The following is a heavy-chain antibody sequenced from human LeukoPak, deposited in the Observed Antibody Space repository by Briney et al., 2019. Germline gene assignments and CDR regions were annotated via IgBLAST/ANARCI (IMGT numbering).Heavy chain of an antibody. D-gene: IGHD2-15*01. CDR3: AKDYTGGSLDY. CDR2: IRHDASYK. V-gene: IGHV3-30*02. J-gene: IGHJ4*02. CDR1: GFAFSSYG. Sequence: PGGSLRLSCAASGFAFSSYGMHWVRQAPGKGLEWVAFIRHDASYKYYADSVKGRFTISRDNSKNTMYVQMNSLRAEDTALYYSAKDYTGGSLDYWGPGTLVTVSS.